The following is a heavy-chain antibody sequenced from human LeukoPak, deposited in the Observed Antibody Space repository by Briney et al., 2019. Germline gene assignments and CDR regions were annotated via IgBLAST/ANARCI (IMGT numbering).Heavy chain of an antibody. CDR2: FFGGDGQT. J-gene: IGHJ4*02. D-gene: IGHD1-1*01. V-gene: IGHV3-23*01. CDR1: GFIFNTYA. CDR3: ARGIYWSLDS. Sequence: PGGSLRLSCAISGFIFNTYAMNWVRQTPGKGLEWVSTFFGGDGQTFYADSVKGRFTISRGSSRNAVSLQMNSRVVEDTAVYYCARGIYWSLDSWGQGTLVTVSS.